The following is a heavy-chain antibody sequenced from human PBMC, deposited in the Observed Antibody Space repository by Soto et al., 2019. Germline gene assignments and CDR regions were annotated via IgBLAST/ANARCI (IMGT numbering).Heavy chain of an antibody. D-gene: IGHD5-12*01. CDR2: IKSKSDGGTT. CDR3: TTEYSGGYDH. CDR1: GFTFSNAW. Sequence: EVKLVESGGGLVQPGGSLRLSCAASGFTFSNAWMSWVRQAPGKGLEWIGRIKSKSDGGTTDYGAPVKGTFTISRDDSKNTLYLQMNSLKTEDTAVYYCTTEYSGGYDHWGQGTLVTVSS. V-gene: IGHV3-15*01. J-gene: IGHJ5*02.